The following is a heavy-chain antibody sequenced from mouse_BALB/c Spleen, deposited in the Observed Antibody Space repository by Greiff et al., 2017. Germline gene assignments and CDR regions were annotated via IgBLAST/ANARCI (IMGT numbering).Heavy chain of an antibody. Sequence: EVQRVESGGDLVKPGGSLKLSCAASGFTFSSYGMSWVRQTPDKRLEWVATISSGGSYTYYPDSVKGRFTISRDNAKNTLYLQMSSLKSEDTAMYYCARRRGDSSGYSWDYWGQGTSVTVSS. CDR2: ISSGGSYT. V-gene: IGHV5-6*01. D-gene: IGHD3-2*01. CDR3: ARRRGDSSGYSWDY. CDR1: GFTFSSYG. J-gene: IGHJ4*01.